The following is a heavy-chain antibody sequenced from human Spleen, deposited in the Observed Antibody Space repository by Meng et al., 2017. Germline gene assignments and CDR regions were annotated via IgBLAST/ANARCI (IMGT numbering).Heavy chain of an antibody. CDR2: INPNNGGT. CDR1: GYPFITYG. Sequence: QVQLVQAGAEAKKPGASVKVSCKASGYPFITYGITWVRQAPGQGLEWMGRINPNNGGTNYGLNFQDRVTLTTDTSISTAYMEVNRLRSDDTAVYFCARDRDILTDVLDYWGQGTLVTVSS. CDR3: ARDRDILTDVLDY. V-gene: IGHV1-2*06. J-gene: IGHJ4*02. D-gene: IGHD3-9*01.